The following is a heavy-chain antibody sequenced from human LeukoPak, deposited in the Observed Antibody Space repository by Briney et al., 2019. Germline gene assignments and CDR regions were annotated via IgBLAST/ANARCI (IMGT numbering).Heavy chain of an antibody. D-gene: IGHD1-26*01. Sequence: SVKVSCKASGGTFSSYAISWVRQAPGQGLEWMGGIIPIFGTANYAQKFQGRVTITADESTSAAYMELSSLRSEDTAVYYCARGDGSYYPNYYYGMDVWGQGTTVTVSS. V-gene: IGHV1-69*01. CDR3: ARGDGSYYPNYYYGMDV. CDR2: IIPIFGTA. CDR1: GGTFSSYA. J-gene: IGHJ6*02.